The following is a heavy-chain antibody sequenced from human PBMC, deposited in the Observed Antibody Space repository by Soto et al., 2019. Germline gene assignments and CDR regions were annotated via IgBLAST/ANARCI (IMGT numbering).Heavy chain of an antibody. J-gene: IGHJ6*02. CDR3: ARHGKLRYFDWLSTRDYYYYYGMDA. V-gene: IGHV4-39*01. CDR1: GGSISSSSYY. Sequence: SETLSLTCTVSGGSISSSSYYWGWIRQPPGKGLEWIGSIYYSGSTYYNPSLKSRVTISVDTSKNQFSLKLSSVTAADTAVYYCARHGKLRYFDWLSTRDYYYYYGMDAWGQATTVTVSS. CDR2: IYYSGST. D-gene: IGHD3-9*01.